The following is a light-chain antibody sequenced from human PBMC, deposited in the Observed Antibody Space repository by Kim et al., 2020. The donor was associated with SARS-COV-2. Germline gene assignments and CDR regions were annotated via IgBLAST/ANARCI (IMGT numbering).Light chain of an antibody. CDR3: QAWDSSTWV. CDR1: KLGDKY. CDR2: QDS. V-gene: IGLV3-1*01. Sequence: ESRGQTASITCSGDKLGDKYACWYQQKPGQTPVLVIYQDSKRPSGIPERFSGSNSGNTATLTISGTQAMDEADYYCQAWDSSTWVFGGGTKLTVL. J-gene: IGLJ3*02.